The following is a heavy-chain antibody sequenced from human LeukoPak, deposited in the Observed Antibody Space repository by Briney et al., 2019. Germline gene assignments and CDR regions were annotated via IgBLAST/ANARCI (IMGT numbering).Heavy chain of an antibody. D-gene: IGHD3/OR15-3a*01. CDR2: IYSGGST. V-gene: IGHV3-53*04. CDR1: GFTFSSYA. CDR3: ASSLPAPWTGDNYYYYGMDV. J-gene: IGHJ6*02. Sequence: PGGSLRLSCAASGFTFSSYAMSWVRQAPGKGLEWVSVIYSGGSTYYADSVKGRFTISRHNSKNTLYLQMNSLRAEDTAVYYCASSLPAPWTGDNYYYYGMDVWGQGTTVTVSS.